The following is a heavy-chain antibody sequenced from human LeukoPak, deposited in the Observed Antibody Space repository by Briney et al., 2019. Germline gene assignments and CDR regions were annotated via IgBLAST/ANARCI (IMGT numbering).Heavy chain of an antibody. V-gene: IGHV4-59*12. CDR2: IYYSGSI. Sequence: SSETLSLTCTVSGGSISSYYWSWIRQPPGKGLEWIGYIYYSGSINYNPSLKSRVTISVDTSKNQFSLKLISVTAADTAVYYCARSRGYSYGTTFLDYWGQGTLVTVSS. CDR3: ARSRGYSYGTTFLDY. D-gene: IGHD5-18*01. CDR1: GGSISSYY. J-gene: IGHJ4*02.